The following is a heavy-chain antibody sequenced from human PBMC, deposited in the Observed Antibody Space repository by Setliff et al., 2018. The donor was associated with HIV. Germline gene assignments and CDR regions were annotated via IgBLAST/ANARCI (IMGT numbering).Heavy chain of an antibody. CDR2: IVPILNTG. D-gene: IGHD3-22*01. CDR1: GGTFRSHE. V-gene: IGHV1-69*13. CDR3: ARIPNHSSGFDY. Sequence: SVKVSCKASGGTFRSHEISWVRQAPGQGLEWMGGIVPILNTGNYAPKFQGRVTITADEPTTTAYMELSSLRSEDTAVYYCARIPNHSSGFDYWGQGTLVTVSS. J-gene: IGHJ4*02.